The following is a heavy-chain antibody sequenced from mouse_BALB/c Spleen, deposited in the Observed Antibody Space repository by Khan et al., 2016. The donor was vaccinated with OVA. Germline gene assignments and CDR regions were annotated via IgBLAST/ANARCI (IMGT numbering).Heavy chain of an antibody. CDR1: GYTFTNYW. CDR3: VNHGSSSAWCTY. V-gene: IGHV1-7*01. Sequence: QVQLQQSGAELAKPGASVKMSCKASGYTFTNYWMHWVKQRPGQGLEWIGYINPSTDYTEYNQKFKDKATLTADKSSNTAYMQLTSLTSEDSALYYCVNHGSSSAWCTYWGQGTLVTVSA. D-gene: IGHD1-1*01. J-gene: IGHJ3*01. CDR2: INPSTDYT.